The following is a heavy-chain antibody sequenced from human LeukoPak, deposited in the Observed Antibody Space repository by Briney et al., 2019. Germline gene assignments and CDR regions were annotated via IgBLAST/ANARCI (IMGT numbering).Heavy chain of an antibody. CDR1: GFTVSSNY. CDR2: ISGSGGST. V-gene: IGHV3-23*01. D-gene: IGHD2-2*01. Sequence: GGSLRLSCAASGFTVSSNYMSWVRQAPGKGLEWVSAISGSGGSTYYADSVKGRFTISRDNSKNTLYLQMNSLRAEDTAVYYCAKELSIVVVPAASPDAFDIWGQGTMVTVSS. CDR3: AKELSIVVVPAASPDAFDI. J-gene: IGHJ3*02.